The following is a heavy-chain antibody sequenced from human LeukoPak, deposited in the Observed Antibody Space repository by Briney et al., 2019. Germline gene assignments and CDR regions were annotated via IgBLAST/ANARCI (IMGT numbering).Heavy chain of an antibody. CDR1: GGSIRSYY. CDR2: IYYTGST. Sequence: PSETLSLTCTVSGGSIRSYYWSWIRQPPGKGLDWIGYIYYTGSTKYNPSLKSRATIPVDTSKNQFSLKLSSVTAADTAVYYCASGSYYFDYWGQGTLVTVSS. V-gene: IGHV4-59*08. CDR3: ASGSYYFDY. D-gene: IGHD1-26*01. J-gene: IGHJ4*02.